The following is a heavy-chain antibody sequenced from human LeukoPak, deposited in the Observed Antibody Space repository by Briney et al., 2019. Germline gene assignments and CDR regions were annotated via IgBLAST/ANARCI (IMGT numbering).Heavy chain of an antibody. Sequence: GGSLRLSCAASGFTFSDYYMSWLRQAPGRGLEGVSYISSSGSTIYYADSVKGRFTISRDNAKNSLYLQMNSLRAEDTAVYYCARRGYSNYFDYWGQGTLVTVSS. J-gene: IGHJ4*02. V-gene: IGHV3-11*01. CDR1: GFTFSDYY. D-gene: IGHD1-1*01. CDR3: ARRGYSNYFDY. CDR2: ISSSGSTI.